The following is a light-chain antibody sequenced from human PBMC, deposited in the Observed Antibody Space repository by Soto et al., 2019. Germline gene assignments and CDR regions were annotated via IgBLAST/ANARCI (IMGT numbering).Light chain of an antibody. CDR3: QQYGSSPLT. CDR1: PSVCNNY. J-gene: IGKJ4*01. CDR2: GAS. Sequence: EIGMTQSPATLSVSPGERATLSCRARPSVCNNYLAWYQQKPGQAPRLLIYGASSRATGIPDRFSGSGSGTDFTLTISRLEPEDFAVYYCQQYGSSPLTFGGGTKVDIK. V-gene: IGKV3-20*01.